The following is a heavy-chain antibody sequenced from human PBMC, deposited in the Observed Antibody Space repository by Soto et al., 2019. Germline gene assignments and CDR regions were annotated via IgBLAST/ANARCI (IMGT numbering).Heavy chain of an antibody. D-gene: IGHD2-21*02. CDR1: GFTLSDYD. V-gene: IGHV3-23*01. CDR2: IRGDGGAT. CDR3: AKDRRGGDYPAFDL. J-gene: IGHJ3*01. Sequence: DVHLLESGGGLVQPGGSLRLSCVASGFTLSDYDMGWVRQAPGKGLEWVSLIRGDGGATYYARSLEGRLTISRDTSENTLYLQMNSLRAEDTALYYCAKDRRGGDYPAFDLWGQGTLVTVSS.